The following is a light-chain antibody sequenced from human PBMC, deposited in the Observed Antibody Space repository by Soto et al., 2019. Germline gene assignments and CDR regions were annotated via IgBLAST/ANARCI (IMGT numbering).Light chain of an antibody. V-gene: IGLV2-23*01. J-gene: IGLJ3*02. CDR1: SSDVGSYKF. CDR2: EGS. CDR3: CSYAGSSTLV. Sequence: QSVLTQPASVSGSPGQSITISCTGTSSDVGSYKFVSWYQQHPGKAPKLMIYEGSKRPSGVSSRFSGSKSGNTASLTISGLRAEDEGDYHCCSYAGSSTLVFGGGTKLTVL.